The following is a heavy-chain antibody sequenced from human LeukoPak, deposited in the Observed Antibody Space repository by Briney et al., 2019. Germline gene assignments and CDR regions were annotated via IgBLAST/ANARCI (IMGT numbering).Heavy chain of an antibody. J-gene: IGHJ4*02. CDR1: GLTVSSNY. Sequence: GGSLRLSCAASGLTVSSNYMSWVRQAPGKGLEWVSVIYSGGSTYYADSVKGRFTISRDNSKNALYLQMNSLRAEDTAVYYCAREGIAAAGPFDYWGQGTLVTVSS. V-gene: IGHV3-53*01. CDR2: IYSGGST. CDR3: AREGIAAAGPFDY. D-gene: IGHD6-13*01.